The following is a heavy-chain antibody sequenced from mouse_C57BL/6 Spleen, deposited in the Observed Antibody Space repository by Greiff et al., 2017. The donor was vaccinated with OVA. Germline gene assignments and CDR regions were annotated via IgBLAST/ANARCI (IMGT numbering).Heavy chain of an antibody. CDR2: IYPGSGST. CDR1: GYTFTSYW. V-gene: IGHV1-55*01. J-gene: IGHJ4*01. D-gene: IGHD1-1*01. Sequence: QVQLQQSGAELVKPGASVKMSCKASGYTFTSYWITWVKQRPGQGLEWIGDIYPGSGSTNYNEKFKSKAALTVDTSSSTAYMQLSSLTSEDSAVYYCARGVTTVDAMDYWGQGTSVTVSS. CDR3: ARGVTTVDAMDY.